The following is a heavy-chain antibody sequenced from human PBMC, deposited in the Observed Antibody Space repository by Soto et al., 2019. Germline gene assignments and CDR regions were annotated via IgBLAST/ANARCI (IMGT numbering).Heavy chain of an antibody. CDR2: INPSSAYT. J-gene: IGHJ4*01. Sequence: ASVKVSCKASGYTFTNYYLHCVRQAPGQGLEWMGIINPSSAYTNYAQRFQGRVTMTSDTSTSTGHMELSSLRSEDTAVYYCARADCTGGTSCSRLDFWGRGTLVTVSS. D-gene: IGHD2-8*02. CDR3: ARADCTGGTSCSRLDF. V-gene: IGHV1-46*03. CDR1: GYTFTNYY.